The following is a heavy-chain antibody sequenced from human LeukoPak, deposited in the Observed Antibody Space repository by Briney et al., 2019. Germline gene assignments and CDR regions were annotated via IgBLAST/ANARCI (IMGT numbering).Heavy chain of an antibody. CDR2: IYYSGST. V-gene: IGHV4-39*01. CDR1: GGSISSSSYY. D-gene: IGHD2-2*01. CDR3: ARPAADYCSSTSCYGGPFDY. Sequence: PSETLSLTCTVSGGSISSSSYYWGWVRQPPGKGLEWIGSIYYSGSTYYNPSLKSRVTISVDTSKNQFSLKLSSVTAADTAVYYCARPAADYCSSTSCYGGPFDYWGQGTLVTVSS. J-gene: IGHJ4*02.